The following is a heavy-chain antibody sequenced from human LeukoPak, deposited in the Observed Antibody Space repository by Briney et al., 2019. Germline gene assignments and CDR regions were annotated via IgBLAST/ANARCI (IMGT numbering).Heavy chain of an antibody. Sequence: GRSLRLSCAASGFTFDDYAMHWVRQAPGKGLEWVSGISWNSGSIGYADSVKGRFTISRDNPKNTLYLQMNSLRAEDTAVYSCAKGGSGWYFVHWGQGTLVTVSS. D-gene: IGHD6-19*01. J-gene: IGHJ4*02. V-gene: IGHV3-9*01. CDR1: GFTFDDYA. CDR2: ISWNSGSI. CDR3: AKGGSGWYFVH.